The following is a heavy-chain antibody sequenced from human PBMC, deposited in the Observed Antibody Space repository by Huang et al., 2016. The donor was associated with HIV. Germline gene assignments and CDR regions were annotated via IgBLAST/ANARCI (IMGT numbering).Heavy chain of an antibody. CDR2: FHPTLGTA. D-gene: IGHD3-22*01. Sequence: QVQLVQSGAEVKKTGSSVKVSCKASGGSFRNFAIGWVRQDPGEGLEWMVRFHPTLGTANYAQKFHGRVTISADEATSTAYMELSSLRSEDTAVYYCATVDYYDTSGPQRGYFDNWGQGTLVTVSS. V-gene: IGHV1-69*01. J-gene: IGHJ4*02. CDR3: ATVDYYDTSGPQRGYFDN. CDR1: GGSFRNFA.